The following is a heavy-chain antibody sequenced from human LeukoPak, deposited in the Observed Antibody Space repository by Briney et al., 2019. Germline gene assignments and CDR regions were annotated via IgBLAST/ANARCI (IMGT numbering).Heavy chain of an antibody. V-gene: IGHV3-30-3*01. CDR3: ARASVAN. J-gene: IGHJ4*02. D-gene: IGHD5-12*01. CDR2: ISYDGSNK. CDR1: GFTFSSYT. Sequence: GGSLRLSCAASGFTFSSYTMNWVRQAPGKGLEWVAVISYDGSNKYYADSVKGRFTISRDNSKNTLYLQMNSLRAEDTAVYYCARASVANWGQGTLVTVSS.